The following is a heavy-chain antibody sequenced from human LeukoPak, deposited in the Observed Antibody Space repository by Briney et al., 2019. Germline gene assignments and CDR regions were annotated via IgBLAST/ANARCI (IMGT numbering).Heavy chain of an antibody. CDR2: ISGSISGSGGST. D-gene: IGHD6-19*01. Sequence: GASLRLSCAASGFAFSAYAMSWVRQAPGKGLEWVSAISGSISGSGGSTYYADSVKGRFTISRDNSKNTLFLQLNSLRAEDTAVYYCAKEGIAVASFDYWGQGTLATVSS. CDR3: AKEGIAVASFDY. J-gene: IGHJ4*02. V-gene: IGHV3-23*01. CDR1: GFAFSAYA.